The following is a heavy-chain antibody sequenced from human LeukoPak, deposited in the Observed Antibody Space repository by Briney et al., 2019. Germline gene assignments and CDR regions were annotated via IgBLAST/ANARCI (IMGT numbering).Heavy chain of an antibody. J-gene: IGHJ2*01. Sequence: GGSLGLSCAASGFIFSHYSMNWVRQAPGKGLEWVSSISSRSSYIFYADSMKGRFTISRDNAENSLYLQINSLRADDTAVYYCARDLGDIVLEPPAVYFDLWGRGTLVTVSS. V-gene: IGHV3-21*01. CDR2: ISSRSSYI. CDR3: ARDLGDIVLEPPAVYFDL. D-gene: IGHD2-8*02. CDR1: GFIFSHYS.